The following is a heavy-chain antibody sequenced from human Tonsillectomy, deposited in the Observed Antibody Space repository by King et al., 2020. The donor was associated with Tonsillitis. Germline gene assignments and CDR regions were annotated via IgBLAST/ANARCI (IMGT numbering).Heavy chain of an antibody. J-gene: IGHJ4*02. CDR3: ARDTGGWRTFDF. V-gene: IGHV1-2*06. CDR1: GYSFTGYS. D-gene: IGHD2-8*02. Sequence: VQLVESGAEVKKPGASVKVSCQASGYSFTGYSIHWVRQAPGQGLEWVGRIDPNSGGADYALSFEGRVTITRDTSISTAYMGMSRLRSDDTAVFYCARDTGGWRTFDFWGQGTLVTVSS. CDR2: IDPNSGGA.